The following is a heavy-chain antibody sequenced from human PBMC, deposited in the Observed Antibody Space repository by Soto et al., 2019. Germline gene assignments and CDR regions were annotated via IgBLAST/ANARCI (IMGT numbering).Heavy chain of an antibody. CDR1: GFTFSSYS. J-gene: IGHJ4*02. Sequence: ESLKISCAASGFTFSSYSMNWVRQAPGKGLEWVSSISSSSSYIYYADSVKGRFTISRDNAKNSLYLQMNSLRAEDTAVYYCARDAPPLYGSGSYYPTYFDYWGQGTLVTVSS. D-gene: IGHD3-10*01. CDR3: ARDAPPLYGSGSYYPTYFDY. CDR2: ISSSSSYI. V-gene: IGHV3-21*01.